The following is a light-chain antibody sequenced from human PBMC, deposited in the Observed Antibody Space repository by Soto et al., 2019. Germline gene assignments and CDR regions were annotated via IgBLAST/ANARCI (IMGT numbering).Light chain of an antibody. J-gene: IGLJ2*01. CDR2: EGS. CDR1: SSDVGSYNL. CDR3: CSYAASSTFV. V-gene: IGLV2-23*03. Sequence: QSALTQPASESGSPGQSITISCTGTSSDVGSYNLVSWYQQHPGKAPKLMIYEGSKRPSGVSNRFSGSKSGNTASLTISGLKAEDEADYYCCSYAASSTFVFGGGTKLTVL.